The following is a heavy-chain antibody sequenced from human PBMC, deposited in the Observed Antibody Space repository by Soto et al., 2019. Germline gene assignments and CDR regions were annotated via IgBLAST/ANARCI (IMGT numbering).Heavy chain of an antibody. CDR2: ISSSSIYI. Sequence: EVQLVESGGGLVKPGGSLRLSCAASGFTFSSYSMNWVRQAPGKGLEWVSSISSSSIYIYYADSVKGRFTISRDNAKNSLYLQMNSMRAEETAVYHCAGVVAGFVGPFDPWGKGTLVTVSS. V-gene: IGHV3-21*01. CDR1: GFTFSSYS. D-gene: IGHD6-19*01. J-gene: IGHJ5*02. CDR3: AGVVAGFVGPFDP.